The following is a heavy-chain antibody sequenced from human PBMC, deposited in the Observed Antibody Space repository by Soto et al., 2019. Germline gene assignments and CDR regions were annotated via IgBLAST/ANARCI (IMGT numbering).Heavy chain of an antibody. D-gene: IGHD2-21*01. CDR3: AGIGEDVYYGMDV. CDR1: GGSMRSYY. CDR2: IYSRGDT. Sequence: SETLSLTCSVSGGSMRSYYWNWLRQPAGKGLEWIGRIYSRGDTNYNPSVKSRITMSVDTSKNEFSLRLNSVTAADTAVYYCAGIGEDVYYGMDVWGQGTTVTVSS. V-gene: IGHV4-4*07. J-gene: IGHJ6*02.